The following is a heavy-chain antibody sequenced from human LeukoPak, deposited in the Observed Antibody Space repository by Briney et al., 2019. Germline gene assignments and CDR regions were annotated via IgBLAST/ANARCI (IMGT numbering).Heavy chain of an antibody. CDR1: GFTFSNYY. J-gene: IGHJ4*02. CDR3: AREFGHNRWYFDY. D-gene: IGHD5-24*01. V-gene: IGHV3-7*01. CDR2: IKEDGSEK. Sequence: GGSLRLSCAASGFTFSNYYMSWVRQAPGKGLEWVANIKEDGSEKYYVDSVKGRFTISRDNAKNSLFLQMNSLRAEDTAVYYCAREFGHNRWYFDYWGQGALVTVSS.